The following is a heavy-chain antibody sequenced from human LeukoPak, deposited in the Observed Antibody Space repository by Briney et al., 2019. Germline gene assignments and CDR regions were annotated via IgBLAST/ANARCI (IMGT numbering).Heavy chain of an antibody. CDR1: GFTFSSYW. D-gene: IGHD5-18*01. Sequence: GSLRLSCAASGFTFSSYWMSWIRQHPGKGLEWIGYIYYSGSTNYNPSLKSRVTISVDTSKNQFSLKLSSVTAADTAVYYCARHRRGYSYGYLGYFDYWGQGTLVTVSS. J-gene: IGHJ4*02. CDR3: ARHRRGYSYGYLGYFDY. V-gene: IGHV4-59*08. CDR2: IYYSGST.